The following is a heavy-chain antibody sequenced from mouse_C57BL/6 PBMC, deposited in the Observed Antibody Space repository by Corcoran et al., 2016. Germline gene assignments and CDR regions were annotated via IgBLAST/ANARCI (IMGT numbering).Heavy chain of an antibody. CDR1: GPTFTTYG. Sequence: QIQLVQSGPQLKKSGETVQIYCTDSGPTFTTYGVRWVKQAPGKGLQWRGWINTYSGVPTYADDFKGRFAFSLETSASTAYLQINNLKNEDTATYFCARGTGEGYLAYWGQGTLVTVSA. CDR3: ARGTGEGYLAY. D-gene: IGHD2-3*01. V-gene: IGHV9-3*01. CDR2: INTYSGVP. J-gene: IGHJ3*01.